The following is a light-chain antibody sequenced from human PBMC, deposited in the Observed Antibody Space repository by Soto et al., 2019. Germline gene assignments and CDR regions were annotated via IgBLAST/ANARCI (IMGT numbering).Light chain of an antibody. V-gene: IGKV3-11*01. CDR2: GAS. CDR1: QSVSGY. Sequence: EIVLTQSPATLSLSPGETATLSCRASQSVSGYIGWYQQKPGQAPRLLIYGASNRATGIPDRFSGSGSGTDFTLTIRSLQPEDFAVYYCQQRSNWPITFGQGTRLEIK. CDR3: QQRSNWPIT. J-gene: IGKJ5*01.